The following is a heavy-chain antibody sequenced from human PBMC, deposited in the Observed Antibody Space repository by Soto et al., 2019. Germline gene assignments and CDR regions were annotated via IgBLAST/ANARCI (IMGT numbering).Heavy chain of an antibody. J-gene: IGHJ6*04. V-gene: IGHV1-69*13. D-gene: IGHD6-6*01. CDR3: ASQQLGPSYYYGMDV. Sequence: SVKVSCKASGGTFSSYAISWVRQAPGQGLEWMGGIIPIFGTANYAQKFQGRVTITADESTSTAYMELSSLRSEDTAVYYCASQQLGPSYYYGMDVWVKGTTVTVSS. CDR1: GGTFSSYA. CDR2: IIPIFGTA.